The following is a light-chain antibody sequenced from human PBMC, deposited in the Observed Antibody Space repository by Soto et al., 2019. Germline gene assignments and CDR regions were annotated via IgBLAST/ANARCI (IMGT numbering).Light chain of an antibody. J-gene: IGKJ5*01. CDR2: DTS. CDR3: QQLSNWPPIT. V-gene: IGKV3-11*01. CDR1: ESVSSY. Sequence: VLTQSPATVSLSPGERATISCRASESVSSYLAWYQQQPGQAPRLLIYDTSTRSTGVPARFSCSWSGTDFTITISSLVPEDCAVYYCQQLSNWPPITFGQVKRLEI.